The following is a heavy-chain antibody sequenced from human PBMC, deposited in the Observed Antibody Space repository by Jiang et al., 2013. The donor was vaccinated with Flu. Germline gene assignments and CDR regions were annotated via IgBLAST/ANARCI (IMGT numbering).Heavy chain of an antibody. D-gene: IGHD2-15*01. CDR3: ARSGDQVGYCSGGSCYSPGRVNRKSHDY. CDR1: GYTFTSYA. CDR2: INTNTGNP. J-gene: IGHJ4*02. Sequence: QSGSELKKPGASVKVSCKASGYTFTSYAMNWVRQAPGQGLEWMGWINTNTGNPTYAQGFTGRFVFSLDTSVSTAYLQISSLKAEDTAVYYCARSGDQVGYCSGGSCYSPGRVNRKSHDYWGQGTLVTVSS. V-gene: IGHV7-4-1*02.